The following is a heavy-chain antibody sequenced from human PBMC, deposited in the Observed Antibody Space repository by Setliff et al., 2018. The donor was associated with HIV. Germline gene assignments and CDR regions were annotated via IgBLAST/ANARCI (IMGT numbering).Heavy chain of an antibody. V-gene: IGHV4-4*09. CDR3: ARLSGDYYYFDY. Sequence: SEILSLTCTVSGGSISSYYWSWIRQPPGKGLEWIGYIYTSGSTNYNPSLKSRVTISLGTSKNQFSLKLTSVTAADTAVYYCARLSGDYYYFDYWGQGTLVTVSS. D-gene: IGHD2-21*02. J-gene: IGHJ4*02. CDR2: IYTSGST. CDR1: GGSISSYY.